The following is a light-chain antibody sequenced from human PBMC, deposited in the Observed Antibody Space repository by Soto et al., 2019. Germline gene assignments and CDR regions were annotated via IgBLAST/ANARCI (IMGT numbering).Light chain of an antibody. CDR3: SSYTSDMAVV. V-gene: IGLV2-14*01. Sequence: QSVLTQPASVSGSPGQSITISCTGTVNDVGAYNYVSWYQQHPGKVPKLIIFEVSNRPSGVSKRFSGSKSANMASLNISGLQADDEADYYCSSYTSDMAVVFGGGTKLTVL. CDR2: EVS. J-gene: IGLJ2*01. CDR1: VNDVGAYNY.